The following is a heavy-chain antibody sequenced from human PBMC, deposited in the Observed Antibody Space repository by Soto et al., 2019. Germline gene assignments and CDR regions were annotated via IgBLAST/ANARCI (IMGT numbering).Heavy chain of an antibody. CDR2: TIPISGTA. CDR1: GGIFSDFV. CDR3: ARGGVHSSAWFTLDY. V-gene: IGHV1-69*13. J-gene: IGHJ4*02. Sequence: SVKVSCKASGGIFSDFVISWVRQAPGQGLEWMGGTIPISGTANYAQKFQGGVTITADESTSTAYMELSSLRSEDTAVYYCARGGVHSSAWFTLDYWGQGTLVTVSS. D-gene: IGHD6-19*01.